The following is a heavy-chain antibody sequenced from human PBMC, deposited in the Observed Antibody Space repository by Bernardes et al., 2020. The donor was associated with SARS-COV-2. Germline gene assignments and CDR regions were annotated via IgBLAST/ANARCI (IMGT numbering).Heavy chain of an antibody. J-gene: IGHJ4*02. CDR3: ARDLFWWSAADY. Sequence: GGSLRLSCAASGFSLSSHAMSWVRQAPGKGLEWVSGVGTDGNTHYTDSARGRFSISRDISKNILYLQMNSLRGEDTAVYFCARDLFWWSAADYWGQGTLVTVS. V-gene: IGHV3-23*01. CDR2: VGTDGNT. D-gene: IGHD3-16*01. CDR1: GFSLSSHA.